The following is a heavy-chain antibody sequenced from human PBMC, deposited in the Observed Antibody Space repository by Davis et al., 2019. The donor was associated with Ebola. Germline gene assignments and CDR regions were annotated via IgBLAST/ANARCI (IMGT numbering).Heavy chain of an antibody. J-gene: IGHJ4*02. CDR2: IYYSGST. V-gene: IGHV4-39*01. D-gene: IGHD2-21*01. CDR1: GGSISSSSYY. CDR3: ARGRLLFGY. Sequence: MPSETLSLTCTVSGGSISSSSYYWGWIRQPPGRGLEWFGRIYYSGSTYYNPSLKSRVTISVDTSKNQFSLKLSSVTAADTAVYYCARGRLLFGYWGQGALVTVSS.